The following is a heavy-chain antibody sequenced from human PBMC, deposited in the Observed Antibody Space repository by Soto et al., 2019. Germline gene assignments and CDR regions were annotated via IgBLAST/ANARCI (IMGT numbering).Heavy chain of an antibody. V-gene: IGHV1-18*04. CDR2: ISTYNGNTNT. J-gene: IGHJ5*02. D-gene: IGHD6-25*01. Sequence: ASVKVSCKASTQTFNNYGIAWVRQAPGQGLEWMGWISTYNGNTNTYHKKRFQGRFTMTSDSASNTAYMELRSLTPDDRAVYYCARGGQKHAATSTGPWGQGTLFAVSS. CDR3: ARGGQKHAATSTGP. CDR1: TQTFNNYG.